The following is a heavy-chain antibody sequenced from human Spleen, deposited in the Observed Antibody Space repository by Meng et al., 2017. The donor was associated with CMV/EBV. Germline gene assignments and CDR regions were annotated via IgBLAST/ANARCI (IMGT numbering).Heavy chain of an antibody. D-gene: IGHD6-6*01. V-gene: IGHV3-48*03. Sequence: GGSLRLSCVGSGFTFRSYEMIWVRQAPGKGLEWVSYITGSGRTIYYADSVKGRFTISRDNTKNSLYLQMTSLSPEDTGIYYCARDVAARLDYWGQGTQVTVSS. CDR3: ARDVAARLDY. J-gene: IGHJ4*02. CDR1: GFTFRSYE. CDR2: ITGSGRTI.